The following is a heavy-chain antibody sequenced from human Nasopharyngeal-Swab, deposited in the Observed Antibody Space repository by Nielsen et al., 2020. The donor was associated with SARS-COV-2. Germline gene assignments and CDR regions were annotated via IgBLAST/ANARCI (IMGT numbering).Heavy chain of an antibody. J-gene: IGHJ6*02. D-gene: IGHD2-15*01. CDR3: AIEKVVVVAAGGWYYGMDV. CDR2: IYSGGST. Sequence: WLVWVSVIYSGGSTYYADSVKGRFTISRDNSKNTLYLQMNSLRAEDTAVYYCAIEKVVVVAAGGWYYGMDVWGQGTTVTVSS. V-gene: IGHV3-53*01.